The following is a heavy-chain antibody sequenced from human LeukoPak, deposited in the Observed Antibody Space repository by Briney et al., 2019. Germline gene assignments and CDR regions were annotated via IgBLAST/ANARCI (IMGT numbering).Heavy chain of an antibody. J-gene: IGHJ4*02. D-gene: IGHD3-22*01. CDR3: ARLLGVAPDSRDYPDC. Sequence: PGGSLRLSCAASGFTFSSYEMNWVRQAPGKGLEWVSYISSTGSNIYYADSVRGRFTISRDNAKNTLYLQMNSLRAGDTAVYYCARLLGVAPDSRDYPDCWGQGTRVTVSS. V-gene: IGHV3-48*03. CDR2: ISSTGSNI. CDR1: GFTFSSYE.